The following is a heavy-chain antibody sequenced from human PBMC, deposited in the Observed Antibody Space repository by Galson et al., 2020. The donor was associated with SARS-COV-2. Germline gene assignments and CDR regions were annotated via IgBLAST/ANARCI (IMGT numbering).Heavy chain of an antibody. V-gene: IGHV4-59*11. CDR3: ARDRRSQWPDELYYYYYYMDV. Sequence: ETLSLTCTVSGGSISSHYWSWIRQPPGKGLEWIGYIYYSGSTNYNPSLKSRVTISVDTSKNQFSLKLSSVTAADTAVYYCARDRRSQWPDELYYYYYYMDVWGKGTTVTVSS. CDR2: IYYSGST. J-gene: IGHJ6*03. CDR1: GGSISSHY. D-gene: IGHD6-19*01.